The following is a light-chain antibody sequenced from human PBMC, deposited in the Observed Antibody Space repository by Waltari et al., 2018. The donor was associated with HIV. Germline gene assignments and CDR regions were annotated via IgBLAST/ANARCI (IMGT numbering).Light chain of an antibody. V-gene: IGLV1-47*01. CDR2: SSD. CDR3: AVWGDNLSAV. CDR1: PSDLGANY. Sequence: QSALTQPPSVSGAPGQKVTISCSGGPSDLGANYAYWDQRLSGQAPKLLNSSSDLRPSGVPSRFSASKSDTAASLVINGLRSEDEGEYFCAVWGDNLSAVFGGGTKVTV. J-gene: IGLJ2*01.